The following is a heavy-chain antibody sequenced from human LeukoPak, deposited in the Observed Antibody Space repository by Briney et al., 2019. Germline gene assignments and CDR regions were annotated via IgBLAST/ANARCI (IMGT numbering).Heavy chain of an antibody. Sequence: PGGSLRLSCAASGFTVSSNYMSWVRQAPGKGLEWVSYISSSSSTICYADSVKGRFTVSRDNAKNSLYLQMNSLRAEDTAVYYCARDWSGADYGMDVWGQGTTVTVSS. CDR3: ARDWSGADYGMDV. CDR1: GFTVSSNY. V-gene: IGHV3-48*04. CDR2: ISSSSSTI. D-gene: IGHD4-17*01. J-gene: IGHJ6*02.